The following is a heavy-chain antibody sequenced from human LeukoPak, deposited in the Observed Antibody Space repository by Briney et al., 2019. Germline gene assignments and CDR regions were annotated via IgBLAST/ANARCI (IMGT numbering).Heavy chain of an antibody. CDR2: ITSSGDTT. D-gene: IGHD4-11*01. CDR3: ADSNYWYPVDY. CDR1: GFTFSNYA. J-gene: IGHJ4*02. V-gene: IGHV3-23*01. Sequence: QPGGSLRLSCAASGFTFSNYAMRWVRQAPGKGLEWVSSITSSGDTTYYTDSVRGRFTISRDNSKNTLYLQMHSLRAEDTALYYCADSNYWYPVDYWGQGTLVTVSS.